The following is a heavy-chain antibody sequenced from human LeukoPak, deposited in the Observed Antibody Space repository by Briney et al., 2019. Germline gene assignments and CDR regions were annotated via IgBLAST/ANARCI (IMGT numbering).Heavy chain of an antibody. Sequence: PSETLSLTCTVSGVSISSSNSYWGWIRQPPGKGLEWIGSIYHSGSTYYNPSLKSRVTISVDTSKNQFSLKLSSVTAADTAVYYCAREGLWLNAFDIWGQGTMVTVSS. CDR1: GVSISSSNSY. CDR2: IYHSGST. J-gene: IGHJ3*02. D-gene: IGHD2-21*01. CDR3: AREGLWLNAFDI. V-gene: IGHV4-39*07.